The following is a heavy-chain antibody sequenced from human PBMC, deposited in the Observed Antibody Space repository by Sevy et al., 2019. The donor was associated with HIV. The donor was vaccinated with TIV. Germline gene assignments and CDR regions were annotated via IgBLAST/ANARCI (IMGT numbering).Heavy chain of an antibody. CDR2: IGSNSSHT. J-gene: IGHJ5*02. V-gene: IGHV3-21*01. CDR1: GFTFSNYN. Sequence: GGSLRLSCAASGFTFSNYNMNWVLQAPGKELEWVSFIGSNSSHTLYGDSVKGRFNISRDNSNNSLYLQIDSLGVDATDVYYCARDYYDSPGYREHREIDPWGQGTLVTVSS. CDR3: ARDYYDSPGYREHREIDP. D-gene: IGHD3-22*01.